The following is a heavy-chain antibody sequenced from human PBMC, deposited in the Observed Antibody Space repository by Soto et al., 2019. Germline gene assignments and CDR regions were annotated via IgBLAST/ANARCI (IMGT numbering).Heavy chain of an antibody. Sequence: SETLSLTCTVSGGSISGYYWAWVRQPPERGLEWIGTIYYHGNTYSDPSLKSRVTISVDTSNNQLSLRLRSVTAADTAIYYCARHDGFSSGWVFDYWGHGTLVTVSS. CDR1: GGSISGYY. CDR3: ARHDGFSSGWVFDY. J-gene: IGHJ4*01. V-gene: IGHV4-59*04. CDR2: IYYHGNT. D-gene: IGHD6-19*01.